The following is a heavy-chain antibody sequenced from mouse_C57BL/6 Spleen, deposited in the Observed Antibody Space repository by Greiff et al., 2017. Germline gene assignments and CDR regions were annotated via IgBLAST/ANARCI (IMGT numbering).Heavy chain of an antibody. CDR3: TRRSLYDYVEEYFDY. CDR2: IYPGNSET. Sequence: VQLQQSGTVLARPGASVKMSCKTSGYTFTSYWMHWVKQRPGQGLEWIGAIYPGNSETRYNQKFKGKAKLTAGTSASTAYMELSSLTNEDSAVYYCTRRSLYDYVEEYFDYWGQGTTLTVSS. V-gene: IGHV1-5*01. CDR1: GYTFTSYW. D-gene: IGHD2-4*01. J-gene: IGHJ2*01.